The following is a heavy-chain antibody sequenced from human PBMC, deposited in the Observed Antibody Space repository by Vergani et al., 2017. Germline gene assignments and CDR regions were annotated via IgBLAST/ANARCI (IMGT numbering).Heavy chain of an antibody. J-gene: IGHJ4*02. V-gene: IGHV1-69*01. CDR1: GGTFSSYA. D-gene: IGHD5-18*01. CDR2: IIPIFGTA. Sequence: QVQLVQSGAEVKKPGSSVKVSCKASGGTFSSYAISWVRQAPGQGLEWMGGIIPIFGTANYAQKFQGRVTITADESTSTAYMELSRLRSDDTAVYYCARYYGIGRVDTAMVRTHAKYYFDYWGQGTLVTVSS. CDR3: ARYYGIGRVDTAMVRTHAKYYFDY.